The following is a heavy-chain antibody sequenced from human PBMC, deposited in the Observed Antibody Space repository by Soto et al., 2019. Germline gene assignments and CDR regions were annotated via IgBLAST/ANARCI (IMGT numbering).Heavy chain of an antibody. CDR3: ARDSRPLSSSWFVDYYYYGMDI. J-gene: IGHJ6*02. V-gene: IGHV4-59*01. CDR1: GGSISSYY. CDR2: IYYSGST. D-gene: IGHD6-13*01. Sequence: PSETLSLTCTVSGGSISSYYWSWIRQPPGKGLEWIGYIYYSGSTNYNPSLKSRVTISVDTSKNQFSLKLSSVTAADTAVYYRARDSRPLSSSWFVDYYYYGMDIWGQVTTLTVSS.